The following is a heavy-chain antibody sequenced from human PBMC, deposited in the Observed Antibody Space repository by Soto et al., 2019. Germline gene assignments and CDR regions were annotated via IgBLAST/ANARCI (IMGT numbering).Heavy chain of an antibody. CDR3: AREGIVVVPAAIISRAVNYYYYGMDV. CDR1: GFTFSSYE. CDR2: ISSSGSTI. D-gene: IGHD2-2*02. J-gene: IGHJ6*02. V-gene: IGHV3-48*03. Sequence: QPGGSLRLSCAASGFTFSSYEMNWVRQAPGKGLEWVSYISSSGSTIYYADSVKGRFTISRDNAKNSLYLQMNSLRAEDTAVYYCAREGIVVVPAAIISRAVNYYYYGMDVWGQGTKVTVSS.